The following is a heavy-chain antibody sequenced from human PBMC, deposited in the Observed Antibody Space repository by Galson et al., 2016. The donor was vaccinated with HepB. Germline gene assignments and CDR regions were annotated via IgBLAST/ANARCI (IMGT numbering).Heavy chain of an antibody. V-gene: IGHV3-33*01. CDR3: ARDRRALAVAGLFDY. J-gene: IGHJ4*02. Sequence: SLRLSCAASGFTFSSYGMHWVRQAPGKGLEWVSVIWFDGRNRYYADSVKGRFTISRDNSKSTLYLQMNSLRAEDTAVYYCARDRRALAVAGLFDYWGQGSLVTVSS. D-gene: IGHD6-19*01. CDR1: GFTFSSYG. CDR2: IWFDGRNR.